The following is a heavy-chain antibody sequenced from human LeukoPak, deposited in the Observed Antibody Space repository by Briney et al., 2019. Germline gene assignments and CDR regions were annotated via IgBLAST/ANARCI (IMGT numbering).Heavy chain of an antibody. V-gene: IGHV4-34*01. Sequence: SETLSLTCAVYGGSFSGYYWSWIRQPPGKGLEWIGEINHSGSTNYNPSLKSRVTISVDTSKNQFSLKLSSVTAADTAVYYCARLSTPYSSSWYYFDYWGQGTLVTVSS. CDR2: INHSGST. CDR1: GGSFSGYY. CDR3: ARLSTPYSSSWYYFDY. J-gene: IGHJ4*02. D-gene: IGHD6-13*01.